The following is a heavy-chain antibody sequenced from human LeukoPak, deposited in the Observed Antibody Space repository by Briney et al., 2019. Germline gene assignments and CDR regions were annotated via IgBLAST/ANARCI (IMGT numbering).Heavy chain of an antibody. CDR3: ARDMVAAALDY. D-gene: IGHD6-13*01. J-gene: IGHJ4*02. Sequence: SVKVSCKASGGTFISYAISWVRQAPGQGVEWMGRIIPIFGTANYAQKFQGRVTITTDESTSTAYMELSSLRSEDTAVYYCARDMVAAALDYWGQGTLVTVSS. CDR2: IIPIFGTA. V-gene: IGHV1-69*05. CDR1: GGTFISYA.